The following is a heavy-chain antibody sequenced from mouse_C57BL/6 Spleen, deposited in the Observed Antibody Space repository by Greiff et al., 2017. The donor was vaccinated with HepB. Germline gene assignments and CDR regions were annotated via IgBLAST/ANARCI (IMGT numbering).Heavy chain of an antibody. CDR1: GYAFTNYL. J-gene: IGHJ2*01. CDR2: INPGSGGT. D-gene: IGHD2-5*01. Sequence: QVQLQQSGAELVRPGTSVKVSCKASGYAFTNYLIEWVKQRPGQGLEWIGVINPGSGGTNYNEKFKGKATLTADKSSSTAYMQLSSLTSEDSAVYFCASERQNYSKGYWGQGTTLTVSS. V-gene: IGHV1-54*01. CDR3: ASERQNYSKGY.